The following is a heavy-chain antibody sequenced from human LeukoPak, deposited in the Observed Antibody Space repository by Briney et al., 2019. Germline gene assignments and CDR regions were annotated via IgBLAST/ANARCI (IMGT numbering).Heavy chain of an antibody. CDR3: AREGQQRPLAY. J-gene: IGHJ4*01. CDR1: GGSISGYY. CDR2: ISTSGST. Sequence: SETLSLTCTVSGGSISGYYWSWIRQAAGMGLEWIGRISTSGSTHYGPSVKSRVTMSVDTSRNQFSLNLSSVAAADTAVYYCAREGQQRPLAYWGRGTLVTVSS. V-gene: IGHV4-4*07. D-gene: IGHD6-25*01.